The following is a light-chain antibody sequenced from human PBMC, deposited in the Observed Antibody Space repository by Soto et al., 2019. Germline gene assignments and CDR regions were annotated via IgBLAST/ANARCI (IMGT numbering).Light chain of an antibody. V-gene: IGKV1-5*01. CDR3: QQYNSYSVT. CDR1: QSISSW. J-gene: IGKJ1*01. CDR2: DAS. Sequence: DIQMTQSPSTLSASVGDRVTITCRASQSISSWLAWYQQKPGKAPKLLHYDASSLESGVPSRFSGSGSGTEFTLTISSLQPDDFATYYCQQYNSYSVTFGQGTKVEIK.